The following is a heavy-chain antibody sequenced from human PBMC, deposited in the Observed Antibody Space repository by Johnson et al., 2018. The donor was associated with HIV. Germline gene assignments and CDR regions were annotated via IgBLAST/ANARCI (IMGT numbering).Heavy chain of an antibody. V-gene: IGHV3-48*03. Sequence: VQLVESGGGLLQPGGSLRLSCTASGFTFSSYEMNWVRQAPGTGLEWVAYISNRGSTKYHADSVRGRFSISRANTNNSLYLQMSSLRAEDTAVYYCARQQLGISEDAFDIWGQGTLVTVSS. D-gene: IGHD7-27*01. CDR2: ISNRGSTK. CDR3: ARQQLGISEDAFDI. J-gene: IGHJ3*02. CDR1: GFTFSSYE.